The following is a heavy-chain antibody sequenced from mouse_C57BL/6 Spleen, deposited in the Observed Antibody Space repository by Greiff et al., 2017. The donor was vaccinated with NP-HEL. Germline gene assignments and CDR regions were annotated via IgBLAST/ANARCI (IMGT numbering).Heavy chain of an antibody. CDR1: GYTFTSYW. CDR2: IFPGSGST. V-gene: IGHV1-56*01. D-gene: IGHD1-1*01. Sequence: QVQLQQSGPELVRPGASVKISCKAPGYTFTSYWMQWVRQRPGQGLEWIGEIFPGSGSTYYNEKFKGKATLTVVTSSSTAYLQLSSLTSEDSAVYFCARYGGGAMEYWGQRTSVTVSS. J-gene: IGHJ4*01. CDR3: ARYGGGAMEY.